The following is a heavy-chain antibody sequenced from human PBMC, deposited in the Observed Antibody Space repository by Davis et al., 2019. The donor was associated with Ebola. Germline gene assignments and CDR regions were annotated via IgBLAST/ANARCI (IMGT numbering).Heavy chain of an antibody. J-gene: IGHJ6*03. Sequence: ASVKVSCKASGYTFTSYDINWVRQATGQGLEWMGWINPNTGGTNCAQKFQGRVTMTRDTPISTAYMELSRLRSEDTAVYYCARSYCGGACSGNYYYYYMDVWGKGNTVTVSS. D-gene: IGHD2-21*02. V-gene: IGHV1-2*02. CDR1: GYTFTSYD. CDR2: INPNTGGT. CDR3: ARSYCGGACSGNYYYYYMDV.